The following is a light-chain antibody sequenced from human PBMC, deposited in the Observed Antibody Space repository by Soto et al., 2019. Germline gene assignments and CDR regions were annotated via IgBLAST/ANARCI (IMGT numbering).Light chain of an antibody. CDR3: QQYNDWPRT. V-gene: IGKV3D-15*01. CDR1: QSVSSN. CDR2: DIS. Sequence: EIVLTQSPATLSLSPGERATLSCRASQSVSSNLAWYQQKPGQAPSLLIYDISARATGIPTRFSGSGSGTEFTLTISSLQSEDFAGYYCQQYNDWPRTFGGGTKVDIK. J-gene: IGKJ4*01.